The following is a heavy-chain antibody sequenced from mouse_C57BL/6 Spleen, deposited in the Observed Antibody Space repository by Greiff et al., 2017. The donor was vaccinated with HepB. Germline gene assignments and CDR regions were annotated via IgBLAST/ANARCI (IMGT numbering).Heavy chain of an antibody. V-gene: IGHV3-6*01. J-gene: IGHJ3*01. CDR3: ARDDYDVGAWFAY. Sequence: ESGPGLVKPSQSLSLTCSVTGYSITSGYSWTWIRQFPGNTLEWMGYISYDGSNNYNPSLNNRISITRDTSKNQFFLKLNSVTTEDTATYYCARDDYDVGAWFAYWGQGTLVTVSA. CDR1: GYSITSGYS. D-gene: IGHD2-4*01. CDR2: ISYDGSN.